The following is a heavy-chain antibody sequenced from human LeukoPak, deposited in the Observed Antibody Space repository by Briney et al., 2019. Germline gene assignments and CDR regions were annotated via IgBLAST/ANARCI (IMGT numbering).Heavy chain of an antibody. D-gene: IGHD2-8*01. CDR2: IYYSGST. CDR3: ARELINGYFDY. V-gene: IGHV4-59*01. Sequence: SETLSLTCTVSGGSISSYYWSWIRHPPGKGLEWIGYIYYSGSTNYNPSLKSRVTISVDTSKNQFSLKLSSVTAADTAVYYCARELINGYFDYWGQGTLVTVSS. CDR1: GGSISSYY. J-gene: IGHJ4*02.